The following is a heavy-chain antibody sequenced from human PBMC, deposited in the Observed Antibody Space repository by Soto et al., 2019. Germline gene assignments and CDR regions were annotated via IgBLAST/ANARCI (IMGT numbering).Heavy chain of an antibody. CDR1: GFTFSSYG. D-gene: IGHD2-2*01. Sequence: LRLSCAASGFTFSSYGMHWVRQAPGKGLEWVAVIWYDGSNKYYADSVKGRFTISRDNSKNTLYLQMDSLRAEDTAVYYCARDSRYCSSTSCSLYYYGMDVWGQGTTVTVSS. CDR2: IWYDGSNK. J-gene: IGHJ6*02. V-gene: IGHV3-33*01. CDR3: ARDSRYCSSTSCSLYYYGMDV.